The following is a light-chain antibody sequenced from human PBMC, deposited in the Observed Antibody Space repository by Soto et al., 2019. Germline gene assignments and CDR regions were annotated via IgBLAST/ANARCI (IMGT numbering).Light chain of an antibody. Sequence: QSVLTQPPSASGAPGQRVTISCSGSTSSIGSNSVNWYQQLHGTAPKLRMYSNNQRPSGVPDRFSGSKSGTSASLAISGLQSEDEAHYYCAAWDDSLEGYVFGTGTKLTVL. CDR3: AAWDDSLEGYV. V-gene: IGLV1-44*01. CDR1: TSSIGSNS. CDR2: SNN. J-gene: IGLJ1*01.